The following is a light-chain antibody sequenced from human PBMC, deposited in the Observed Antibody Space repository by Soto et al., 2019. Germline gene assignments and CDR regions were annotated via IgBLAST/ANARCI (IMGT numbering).Light chain of an antibody. CDR1: SSDVGSYNL. CDR2: EGS. V-gene: IGLV2-23*01. CDR3: SSYAGSSTHVV. J-gene: IGLJ2*01. Sequence: QSALTQPASVSGSRGQSITISCTGISSDVGSYNLVSWYQQHPGKAPKVMIYEGSKRPSGVSNRFSGSRPGNTASLTISGLQAEDEAHYYCSSYAGSSTHVVFGRGTKLTVL.